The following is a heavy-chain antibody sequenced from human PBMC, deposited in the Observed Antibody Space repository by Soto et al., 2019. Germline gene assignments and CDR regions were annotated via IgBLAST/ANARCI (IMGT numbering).Heavy chain of an antibody. CDR2: ISYDGSNK. CDR3: ARPSIVGATSP. V-gene: IGHV3-30-3*01. D-gene: IGHD1-26*01. Sequence: GGSLRLSCAASGFTFSSYAMHWVRQAPGKGLEWVAVISYDGSNKYYADSVKGRFTISRVNSKNTLYLQMNSLRAEDTAVYYCARPSIVGATSPWGQGTLVTVSS. J-gene: IGHJ5*02. CDR1: GFTFSSYA.